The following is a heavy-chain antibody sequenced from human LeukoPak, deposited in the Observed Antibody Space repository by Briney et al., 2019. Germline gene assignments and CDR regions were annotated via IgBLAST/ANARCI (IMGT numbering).Heavy chain of an antibody. V-gene: IGHV4-34*01. CDR3: ARGPGAAAAIPGRRSGLDP. CDR2: INHSGST. J-gene: IGHJ5*02. D-gene: IGHD2-2*02. Sequence: SETLSLTCAVYGGSFRGYYWSWIRQPPGKGLEWIGEINHSGSTNYNPSLKSRVTISVDTSKNQFSLKLSSVTAADTAVYYCARGPGAAAAIPGRRSGLDPWGQGTLVTVSS. CDR1: GGSFRGYY.